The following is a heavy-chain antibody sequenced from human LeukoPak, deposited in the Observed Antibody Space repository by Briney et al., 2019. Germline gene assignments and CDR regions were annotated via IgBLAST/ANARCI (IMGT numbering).Heavy chain of an antibody. Sequence: SETLSLTCTVYGGSISSYYWSWLRQPPGKGLEWIGHINYSGSTNYNPSLKSRVTISVDTPKNQFSLKLSSVTAADPAVYYCARGEMSIAAACTRVYYHYSVMDVWGQGTTVTVSS. CDR1: GGSISSYY. J-gene: IGHJ6*02. D-gene: IGHD6-13*01. V-gene: IGHV4-59*01. CDR3: ARGEMSIAAACTRVYYHYSVMDV. CDR2: INYSGST.